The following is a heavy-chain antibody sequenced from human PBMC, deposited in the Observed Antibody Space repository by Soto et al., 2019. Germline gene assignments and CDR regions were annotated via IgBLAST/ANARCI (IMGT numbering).Heavy chain of an antibody. D-gene: IGHD2-8*02. CDR3: ANGGVRPGRRDAFDI. CDR2: ISGSGGST. Sequence: GGSLRLSCAASGFTFSSYAMSWVRQAPGKGLEWVSAISGSGGSTYYADSVKGRFTISRDNSKNTLYLQMNSLRAEDTAVYYCANGGVRPGRRDAFDIWGQGTMVTVSS. V-gene: IGHV3-23*01. J-gene: IGHJ3*02. CDR1: GFTFSSYA.